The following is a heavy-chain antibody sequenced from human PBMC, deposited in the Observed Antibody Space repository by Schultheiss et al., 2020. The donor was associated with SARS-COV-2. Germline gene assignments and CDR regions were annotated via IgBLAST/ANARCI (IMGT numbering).Heavy chain of an antibody. Sequence: GGSLRLSCAASGFTFSSYAMHWVRQAPGKGLEWVSSISSSGSTIYYADSVKGRFTISRDNAKKSLYLQMNSLRAEDTAVYYCARASEHGYYYYAMDVWGQGTTVTVSS. CDR1: GFTFSSYA. CDR3: ARASEHGYYYYAMDV. J-gene: IGHJ6*02. V-gene: IGHV3-21*04. CDR2: ISSSGSTI. D-gene: IGHD1/OR15-1a*01.